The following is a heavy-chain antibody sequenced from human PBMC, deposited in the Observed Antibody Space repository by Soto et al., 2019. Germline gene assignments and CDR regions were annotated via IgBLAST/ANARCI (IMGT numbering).Heavy chain of an antibody. Sequence: GGPMSPSCEASGFIVCTYSIILVRQAPGKGLEWVSAISGSGGSTYYADSVKGRFTISRDNSKNTLYLQMNGLRAEDTAVYYCAKWVIAVAVIDYWGQGTMVTVSS. J-gene: IGHJ4*02. CDR3: AKWVIAVAVIDY. D-gene: IGHD6-19*01. CDR1: GFIVCTYS. V-gene: IGHV3-23*01. CDR2: ISGSGGST.